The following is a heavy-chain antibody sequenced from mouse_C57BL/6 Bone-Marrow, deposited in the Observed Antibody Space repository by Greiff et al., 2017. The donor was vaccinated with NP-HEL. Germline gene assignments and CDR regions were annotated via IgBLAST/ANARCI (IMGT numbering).Heavy chain of an antibody. D-gene: IGHD2-3*01. CDR2: IYPGSGST. CDR1: GYTFTSYW. Sequence: VQLQQPGAELVKPGASVKMSCKASGYTFTSYWITWVKQRPGQGLEWIGDIYPGSGSTNYNEKFKSKATLTVDTSSSTAYMQLSSLTSEDSAVYYCETSYDGYYTEDWYFDVWGTGTTVTVSS. V-gene: IGHV1-55*01. J-gene: IGHJ1*03. CDR3: ETSYDGYYTEDWYFDV.